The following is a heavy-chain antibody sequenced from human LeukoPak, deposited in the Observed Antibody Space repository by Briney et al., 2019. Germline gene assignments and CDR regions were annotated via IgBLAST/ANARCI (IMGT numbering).Heavy chain of an antibody. Sequence: SQTLSLTCAISGDSVSRNSAAWNWIRQSPSRGLEWLGRTHYTSKWDNDYAVSVKSRITINPDTSKNQFSLHLNSVTPEDTAVYYCARGQSSYFAMDVWGQGTTVTVS. D-gene: IGHD5-24*01. CDR3: ARGQSSYFAMDV. J-gene: IGHJ6*02. CDR2: THYTSKWDN. V-gene: IGHV6-1*01. CDR1: GDSVSRNSAA.